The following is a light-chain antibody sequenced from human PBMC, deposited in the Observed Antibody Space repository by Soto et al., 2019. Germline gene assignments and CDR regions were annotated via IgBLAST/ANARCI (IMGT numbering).Light chain of an antibody. CDR2: GAS. Sequence: EIVLTQSPGTLSLSPGERATLSCRVSQSVSSNNLAWYQQRPGQAPRVVIYGASTRATGIPERFSGSGSGTDFTLTISRLEPEDFAVYYCQQYGRSPFTFGPGTKVDIK. CDR1: QSVSSNN. CDR3: QQYGRSPFT. J-gene: IGKJ3*01. V-gene: IGKV3-20*01.